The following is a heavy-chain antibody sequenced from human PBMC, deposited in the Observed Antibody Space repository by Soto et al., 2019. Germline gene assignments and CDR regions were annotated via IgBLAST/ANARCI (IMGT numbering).Heavy chain of an antibody. D-gene: IGHD3-3*01. CDR2: IYSGGST. CDR1: GFTVSSNY. J-gene: IGHJ6*02. Sequence: PGGSLRLSCAASGFTVSSNYMSWVRQAPGKGLEWVSVIYSGGSTYYADSVKGRFTISRDNSKNTLYHQMNSLRAEDTAVYYCARDPVLRFLEWPTHYGMDVWGQGTTVTVSS. V-gene: IGHV3-53*01. CDR3: ARDPVLRFLEWPTHYGMDV.